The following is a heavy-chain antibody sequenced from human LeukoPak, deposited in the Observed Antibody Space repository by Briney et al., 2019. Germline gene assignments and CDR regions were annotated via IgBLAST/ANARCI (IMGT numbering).Heavy chain of an antibody. Sequence: GGSLRLSCAASGFTFSSYGMHWVRQAPGKGLEWVAFIRYDGSNKYYADSVKGRFTISRDNSKNTLYLQMNSLRAEDTAVYYCAKDALLMVRGVLDWGQGTLVIVSS. CDR1: GFTFSSYG. CDR3: AKDALLMVRGVLD. D-gene: IGHD3-10*01. CDR2: IRYDGSNK. J-gene: IGHJ4*02. V-gene: IGHV3-30*02.